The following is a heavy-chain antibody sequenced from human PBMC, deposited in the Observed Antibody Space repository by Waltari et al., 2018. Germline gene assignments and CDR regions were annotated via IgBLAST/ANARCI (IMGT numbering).Heavy chain of an antibody. V-gene: IGHV3-23*01. CDR3: AKDSSGYSASWFDY. Sequence: EVQLLESGGGLVQPGGSLRLSCAASGFTFSSYAMSWVRQAPGKGLGWVSAISGSGGSTYYADSVKGRFTISRVNSKNTLYLQMNSLRAEDTAVYYCAKDSSGYSASWFDYWGQGTLVTVSS. CDR1: GFTFSSYA. CDR2: ISGSGGST. J-gene: IGHJ4*02. D-gene: IGHD3-22*01.